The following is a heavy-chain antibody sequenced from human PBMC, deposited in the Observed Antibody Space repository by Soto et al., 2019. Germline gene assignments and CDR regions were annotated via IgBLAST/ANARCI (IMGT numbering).Heavy chain of an antibody. V-gene: IGHV3-23*01. CDR3: AKDEIVLVQDARL. Sequence: PRGSLRFCRAASVFTCSSYSMRLVRQGPGKRLEWVSDISGSGGSTYYADSVKGRFTISRHNSKNTLYLQMNSLRAEDTAVYYCAKDEIVLVQDARLWGQGT. CDR2: ISGSGGST. J-gene: IGHJ4*02. CDR1: VFTCSSYS. D-gene: IGHD2-2*01.